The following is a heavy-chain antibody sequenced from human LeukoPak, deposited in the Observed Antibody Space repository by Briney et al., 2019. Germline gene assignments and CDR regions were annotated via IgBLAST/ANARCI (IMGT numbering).Heavy chain of an antibody. V-gene: IGHV3-23*01. J-gene: IGHJ4*02. D-gene: IGHD3-16*02. CDR1: GFTFSSYA. CDR2: ISGRGGST. CDR3: AKGAYRDYVWGSYPFSPGGDYFDY. Sequence: PGGSLRLSCAASGFTFSSYAMSWVRQAPGKGLEWVSAISGRGGSTYYADSVKGRFTISRDNSKNTLYLQMNSLRAEDTAVYYCAKGAYRDYVWGSYPFSPGGDYFDYWGQGTLVTVSS.